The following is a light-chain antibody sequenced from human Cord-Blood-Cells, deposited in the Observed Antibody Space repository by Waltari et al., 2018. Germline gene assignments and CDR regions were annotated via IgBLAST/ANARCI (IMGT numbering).Light chain of an antibody. J-gene: IGLJ1*01. Sequence: SSELTQDPAVSVALGQTVRITCQGDSLRSYYASWYQQKPGQAPVLVIYGKNNRPSGIPDRFSGSSSGKPASLTITGAQAEDEADYYCNSRDSSGNHYVFGTGTKVTVL. CDR1: SLRSYY. CDR3: NSRDSSGNHYV. V-gene: IGLV3-19*01. CDR2: GKN.